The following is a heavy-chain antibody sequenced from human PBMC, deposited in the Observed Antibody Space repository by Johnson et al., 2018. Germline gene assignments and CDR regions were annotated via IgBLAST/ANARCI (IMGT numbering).Heavy chain of an antibody. D-gene: IGHD6-13*01. CDR3: ARDSYSSSWFASPEGMDV. J-gene: IGHJ6*02. CDR2: TYYRSKYYH. CDR1: GDSVSSNSAA. Sequence: QVQLQQSGPGLAKPSQTLSLTCVISGDSVSSNSAAWNWIRQFPSRGLEWLGRTYYRSKYYHDYAVSVKSRITINPDTSKNQFSLQLNSVTPEDTAVYDCARDSYSSSWFASPEGMDVWGQGTTVTVSS. V-gene: IGHV6-1*01.